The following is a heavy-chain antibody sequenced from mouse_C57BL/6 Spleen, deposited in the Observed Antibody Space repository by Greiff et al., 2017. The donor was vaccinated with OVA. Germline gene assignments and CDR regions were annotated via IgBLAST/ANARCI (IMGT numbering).Heavy chain of an antibody. D-gene: IGHD1-1*01. CDR1: GYAFSSYW. J-gene: IGHJ4*01. V-gene: IGHV1-80*01. CDR3: AIEGGSSYVGLAMDY. Sequence: QVQLQQSGAELVKPGASVKISCKASGYAFSSYWMNWVKQRPGKGLEWIGQIYPGDGDTNYHGKLKGKATLTADKSSSTAYMQLSSRTSEDSAVYFGAIEGGSSYVGLAMDYWGQGTSVTVSS. CDR2: IYPGDGDT.